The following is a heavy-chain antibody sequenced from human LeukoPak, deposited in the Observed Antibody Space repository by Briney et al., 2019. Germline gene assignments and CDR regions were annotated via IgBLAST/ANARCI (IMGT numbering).Heavy chain of an antibody. V-gene: IGHV4-34*01. CDR1: GGSFSGYY. Sequence: SETLSLTCAVYGGSFSGYYWSWIRQPPGKGLEWIGEINHSGSTNYNPSLKSRVTISVDTSKNQFSLKLSSVTAADTAVYYCGNGFDSWGQGTLVTVSS. CDR3: GNGFDS. J-gene: IGHJ5*01. CDR2: INHSGST.